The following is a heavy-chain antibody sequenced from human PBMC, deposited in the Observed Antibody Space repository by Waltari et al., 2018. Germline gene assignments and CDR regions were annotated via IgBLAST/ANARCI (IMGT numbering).Heavy chain of an antibody. Sequence: QVQLVQSGAEVKKPGASVKVSCKASGYTFTSYDINWVRQATGQGLEWMGWMNPNSGNTGYAQKFQGRVTMTRNTSISTAYMELSSLRSEDTAVYYCARGPRHYDFWGGNWFDPWGQGTLVTVSS. J-gene: IGHJ5*02. CDR3: ARGPRHYDFWGGNWFDP. CDR1: GYTFTSYD. D-gene: IGHD3-3*01. CDR2: MNPNSGNT. V-gene: IGHV1-8*01.